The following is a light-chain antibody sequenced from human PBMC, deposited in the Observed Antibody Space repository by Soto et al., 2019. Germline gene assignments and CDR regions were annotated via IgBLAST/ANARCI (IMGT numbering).Light chain of an antibody. CDR1: QGSNNF. CDR2: GAS. J-gene: IGKJ2*01. V-gene: IGKV1-9*01. CDR3: QQLTNFRFT. Sequence: IQLTQSPSSLSASVGDRVTITCRASQGSNNFLAWYQQRPGKAPQLLVYGASTLQSGVPSRFSGSGSGTDFTLTISSLQTEDFATYYCQQLTNFRFTFGQGTKLDIK.